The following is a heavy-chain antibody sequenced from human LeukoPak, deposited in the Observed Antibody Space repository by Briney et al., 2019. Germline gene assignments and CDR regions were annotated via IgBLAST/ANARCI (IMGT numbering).Heavy chain of an antibody. CDR2: IYYSGST. J-gene: IGHJ4*02. CDR3: ARHSPDIWSGYLPFDY. V-gene: IGHV4-59*01. Sequence: PSETLSLTCTVSGGSISSYYWSWIRQPPGKGLEWIGYIYYSGSTNYNPSLKSRVTISVDTSKNQFSLTLSSVTAADTAVYYCARHSPDIWSGYLPFDYWGQGTLVTVSS. CDR1: GGSISSYY. D-gene: IGHD3-3*01.